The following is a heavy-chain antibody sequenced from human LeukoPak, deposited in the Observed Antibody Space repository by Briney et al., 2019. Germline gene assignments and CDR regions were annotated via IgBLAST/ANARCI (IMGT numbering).Heavy chain of an antibody. Sequence: GGPLRLSCAASGFTFNSYAMHWVRQAPGKGLEWVAIISYDGNNKYYADSVKGRFTISRDNSKNTLSLQMNSLRPEDTALYYCARGPSITARDGGYYYMDVWGQGTTVTVSS. CDR1: GFTFNSYA. V-gene: IGHV3-30*04. J-gene: IGHJ6*03. D-gene: IGHD6-6*01. CDR3: ARGPSITARDGGYYYMDV. CDR2: ISYDGNNK.